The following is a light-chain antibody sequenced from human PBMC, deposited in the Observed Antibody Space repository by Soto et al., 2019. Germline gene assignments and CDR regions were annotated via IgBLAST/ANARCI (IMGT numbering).Light chain of an antibody. CDR3: QQYGDSLLT. J-gene: IGKJ4*01. CDR1: QSVSNSY. CDR2: HAS. V-gene: IGKV3-20*01. Sequence: ENVLTQSPGTLSLSPGERATLSCRASQSVSNSYLAWYQQKPGQTPRLLIYHASNRATAVPDRFSGSGSGTDFTLIICRLEPEAFAVYYCQQYGDSLLTFGGATKWEIK.